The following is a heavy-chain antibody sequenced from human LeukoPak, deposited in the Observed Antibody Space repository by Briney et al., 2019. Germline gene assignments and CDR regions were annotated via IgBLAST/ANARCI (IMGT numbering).Heavy chain of an antibody. CDR2: IIPILGIA. J-gene: IGHJ5*02. Sequence: ASVKVSCKASGGTFSSYAISWVRQAPGQGLEWMGRIIPILGIANYAQKFQGRVTITADKTTSTAYIELSSLRSEDTAVYYCARVTTTGVTATKGFDPWGQGTLVTVSS. V-gene: IGHV1-69*04. CDR3: ARVTTTGVTATKGFDP. D-gene: IGHD2-21*02. CDR1: GGTFSSYA.